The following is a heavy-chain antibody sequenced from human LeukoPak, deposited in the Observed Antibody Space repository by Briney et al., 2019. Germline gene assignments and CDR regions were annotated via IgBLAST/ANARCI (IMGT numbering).Heavy chain of an antibody. D-gene: IGHD3-10*01. J-gene: IGHJ4*02. V-gene: IGHV3-11*01. CDR2: ISSPGTSI. CDR3: ARVSPYYYGAGPYYVIY. CDR1: GFTFSDYY. Sequence: PGGSLRLSCAASGFTFSDYYVSWIRQAPGKGPEWVSYISSPGTSIFYADSVKGRFTVSRDNTKNSLFLQMNSLRVEDTAVYYCARVSPYYYGAGPYYVIYWGQGTLVTVSS.